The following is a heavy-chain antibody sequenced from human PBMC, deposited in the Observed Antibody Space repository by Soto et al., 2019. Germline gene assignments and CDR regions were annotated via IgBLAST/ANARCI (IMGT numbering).Heavy chain of an antibody. CDR3: ARDRLMATAGTARHYFGLDV. Sequence: TSETLSLTCTVSGGSVSSGSYYWSWIRQPPGKGLEWIGYIYYSGSTNYNPSLKSRVTISVDTSKNQFSLKLSSVTAADTAVYYCARDRLMATAGTARHYFGLDVWGQGTTVTVSS. CDR2: IYYSGST. CDR1: GGSVSSGSYY. J-gene: IGHJ6*02. D-gene: IGHD5-18*01. V-gene: IGHV4-61*01.